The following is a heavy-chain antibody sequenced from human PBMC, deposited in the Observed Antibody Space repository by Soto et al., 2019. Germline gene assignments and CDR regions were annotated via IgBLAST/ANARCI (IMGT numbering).Heavy chain of an antibody. J-gene: IGHJ4*02. Sequence: PGGSLRLSCVASGFNSSTYAMYWVRQAPGKGLEWVAVISYDGSNEFYADSVKGRFTISRDNSKNTLYLQMNSLRVEDTAVYYCAKDFYGSPTLLAYWGQGTQVTVSS. CDR2: ISYDGSNE. D-gene: IGHD6-19*01. CDR1: GFNSSTYA. V-gene: IGHV3-30*18. CDR3: AKDFYGSPTLLAY.